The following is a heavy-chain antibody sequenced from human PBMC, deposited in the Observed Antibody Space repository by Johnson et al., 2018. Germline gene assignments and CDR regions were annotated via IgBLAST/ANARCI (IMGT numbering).Heavy chain of an antibody. CDR2: LKSKTDGGTT. D-gene: IGHD3-22*01. Sequence: VQLVQSGGGLVKPGGSLRLSCAASGFTFSNAWMSWVRQAPGKGLEWVGRLKSKTDGGTTDYAAPVKGRFTISRDDSKNKLYLQMKSLKTEDTAVYYCTNHDSSGFDAFDIWGQGTMVTVSS. CDR1: GFTFSNAW. V-gene: IGHV3-15*01. J-gene: IGHJ3*02. CDR3: TNHDSSGFDAFDI.